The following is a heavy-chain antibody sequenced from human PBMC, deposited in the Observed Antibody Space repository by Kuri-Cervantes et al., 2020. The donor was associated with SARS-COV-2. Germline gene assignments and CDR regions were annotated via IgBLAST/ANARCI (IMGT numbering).Heavy chain of an antibody. CDR1: GFTFSSYS. V-gene: IGHV3-48*01. J-gene: IGHJ6*03. CDR3: ARGEYCSSTSCYYYYYMDV. D-gene: IGHD2-2*01. Sequence: GESLKSSCAASGFTFSSYSMNWVRQAPGKGLEWVSYISSSSSTIYYADSVKGRFTISRDNAKNSLYLQMNSLRAEDTAVYYCARGEYCSSTSCYYYYYMDVWGKGTTVTVSS. CDR2: ISSSSSTI.